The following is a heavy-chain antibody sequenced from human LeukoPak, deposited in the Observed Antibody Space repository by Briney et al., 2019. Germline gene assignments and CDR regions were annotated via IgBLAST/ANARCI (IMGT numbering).Heavy chain of an antibody. CDR1: GGTFSSYA. D-gene: IGHD6-6*01. Sequence: ASVKVSCKASGGTFSSYAISWVRQAPGQGLEWMGRIIPIFGTANYAQKFQGRVTITTDESTSTAYMELSSLRSEDTAVYYCARGRSIAARWGYYFDYWGQGTLVTVSS. V-gene: IGHV1-69*05. J-gene: IGHJ4*02. CDR3: ARGRSIAARWGYYFDY. CDR2: IIPIFGTA.